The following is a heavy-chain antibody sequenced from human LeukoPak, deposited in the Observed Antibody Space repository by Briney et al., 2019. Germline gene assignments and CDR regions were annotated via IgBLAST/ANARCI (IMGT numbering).Heavy chain of an antibody. D-gene: IGHD2-15*01. V-gene: IGHV3-48*01. CDR1: GFPFSSYS. Sequence: GGPLTLSCVVSGFPFSSYSMIWVRQAPGKGLEWVSYISSSGSSIYFVDSVKGRFTVSRDNAKNPLFLQMNSPRVEDTSTYFCARVKGSYFDYWGQGALVTVSS. J-gene: IGHJ4*02. CDR3: ARVKGSYFDY. CDR2: ISSSGSSI.